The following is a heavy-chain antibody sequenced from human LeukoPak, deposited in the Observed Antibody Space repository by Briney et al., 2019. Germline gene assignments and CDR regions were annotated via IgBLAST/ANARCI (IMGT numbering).Heavy chain of an antibody. CDR3: ARAGYDSSGYYPYYFDY. CDR2: IWYDGSNK. Sequence: GGSLRLSCAASGFTLSSYGMHWVRQAPGKGLEWVAVIWYDGSNKYYADSVKGRFTISRGNSKNTLYLQMNSLRAEDTAVYYCARAGYDSSGYYPYYFDYWGQGTLVTVSS. J-gene: IGHJ4*02. CDR1: GFTLSSYG. V-gene: IGHV3-33*01. D-gene: IGHD3-22*01.